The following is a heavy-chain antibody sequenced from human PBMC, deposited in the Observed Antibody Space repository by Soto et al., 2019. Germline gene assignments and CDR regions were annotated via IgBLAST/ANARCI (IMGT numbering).Heavy chain of an antibody. V-gene: IGHV1-2*02. Sequence: AVKVSCKASGYTFTGYYIHWVRKAPGQGLEWMGWINPQTDGTSYAQKFQGRVTLSRDTSINTAYLELSRLTFDDAAVYFCARERYQVISDGMDIWGQGTTVTVSS. D-gene: IGHD2-2*01. CDR3: ARERYQVISDGMDI. CDR2: INPQTDGT. J-gene: IGHJ6*02. CDR1: GYTFTGYY.